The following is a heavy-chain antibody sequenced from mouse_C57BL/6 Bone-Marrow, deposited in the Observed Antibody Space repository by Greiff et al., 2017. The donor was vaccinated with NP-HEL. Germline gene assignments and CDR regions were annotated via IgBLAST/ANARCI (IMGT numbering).Heavy chain of an antibody. D-gene: IGHD2-3*01. CDR2: INSDGGST. Sequence: EVKLMESGGGLVQPGESLKLSCESNEYEFPSHDMSWVRKTPEKRLELVAAINSDGGSTYYPDTMERRFIISRDNTKKTLYLQMSSLRSEDTALYYCARRRIYDGYLYWYFDVWGTGTTVTVSS. J-gene: IGHJ1*03. CDR3: ARRRIYDGYLYWYFDV. CDR1: EYEFPSHD. V-gene: IGHV5-2*03.